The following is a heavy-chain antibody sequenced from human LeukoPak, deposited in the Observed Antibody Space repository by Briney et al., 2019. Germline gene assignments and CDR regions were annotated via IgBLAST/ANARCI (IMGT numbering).Heavy chain of an antibody. V-gene: IGHV3-23*01. CDR1: GFTFSSYA. CDR2: TSGSGGST. CDR3: AKDTIAAAGTRWFDP. J-gene: IGHJ5*02. D-gene: IGHD6-13*01. Sequence: PGGSLRLSCAASGFTFSSYAMSWVRQAPGKGLEWVSATSGSGGSTYYADSVKGRFTISRDNSKNTLYLQMNSLRAEDTAVYYCAKDTIAAAGTRWFDPWGQGTLVTVSS.